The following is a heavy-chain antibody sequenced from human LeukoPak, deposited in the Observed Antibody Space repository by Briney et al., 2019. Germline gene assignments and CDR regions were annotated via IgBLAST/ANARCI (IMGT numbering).Heavy chain of an antibody. J-gene: IGHJ4*02. D-gene: IGHD3-9*01. CDR3: ARDLLTQRDY. Sequence: GGSLRLSCAASGFTFSSYSMNWVRQAPGKGLEWVSSISSSSSYIYYADSVKGRFTISRDNSKNTLYLQMNSLRAEDTAVYYCARDLLTQRDYWGQGTLVTVSS. V-gene: IGHV3-21*01. CDR1: GFTFSSYS. CDR2: ISSSSSYI.